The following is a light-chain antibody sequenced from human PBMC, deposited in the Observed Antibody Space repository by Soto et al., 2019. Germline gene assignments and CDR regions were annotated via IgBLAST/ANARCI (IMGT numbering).Light chain of an antibody. Sequence: EIVLTQSPATLPLSPGESATLSCRASQSVSSYLAWFQQKPGQAPRLLIYDASNRATGIPPRFSGSGSGTDFTLTISSLEPEDFAVYYCQHRSNWPITFGKGTRLEIK. J-gene: IGKJ5*01. V-gene: IGKV3-11*01. CDR1: QSVSSY. CDR2: DAS. CDR3: QHRSNWPIT.